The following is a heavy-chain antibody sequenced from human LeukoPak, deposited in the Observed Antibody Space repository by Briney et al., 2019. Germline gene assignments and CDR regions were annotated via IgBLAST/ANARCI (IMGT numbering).Heavy chain of an antibody. CDR3: AKDAQRGFDYSNSLEN. CDR1: GFIFNHHA. Sequence: GGSLRLSCAASGFIFNHHAMHWVRQAPGKGLEWVAVIWSDKSNRFYADSVRGRFTISRDDPRKTVYLQMERMAAEDTAIYYCAKDAQRGFDYSNSLENWGQGALVTVAS. J-gene: IGHJ4*02. CDR2: IWSDKSNR. V-gene: IGHV3-33*06. D-gene: IGHD4-11*01.